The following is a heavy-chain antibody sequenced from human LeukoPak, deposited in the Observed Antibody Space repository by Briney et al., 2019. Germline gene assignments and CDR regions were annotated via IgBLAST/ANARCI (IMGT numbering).Heavy chain of an antibody. J-gene: IGHJ6*03. CDR3: ARAHTQKVLRYFDWFPTGSYYYYMDV. CDR2: ISSSGSTI. CDR1: GFTFSSYE. V-gene: IGHV3-48*03. Sequence: PGGSLRLSCAASGFTFSSYEMNWVRQAPGKGLEWVSYISSSGSTIYYADSVKGRFTISRDNAKNSLYLQMNSLRAEDTAVYYCARAHTQKVLRYFDWFPTGSYYYYMDVWGKGTTVTISS. D-gene: IGHD3-9*01.